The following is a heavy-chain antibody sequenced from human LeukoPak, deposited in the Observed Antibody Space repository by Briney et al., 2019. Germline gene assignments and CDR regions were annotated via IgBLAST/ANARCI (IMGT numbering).Heavy chain of an antibody. CDR3: ARSLFYGDYGYYFDY. J-gene: IGHJ4*02. Sequence: SETLSLTCTVTGGSISSYYWRWLRPPPGKGLAWIGYIYYSGSTNYNPSLKSRVTISVATSKNQFSLKLSSVTAADTAVYYCARSLFYGDYGYYFDYWGQGTLVTVSS. CDR1: GGSISSYY. V-gene: IGHV4-59*01. D-gene: IGHD4-17*01. CDR2: IYYSGST.